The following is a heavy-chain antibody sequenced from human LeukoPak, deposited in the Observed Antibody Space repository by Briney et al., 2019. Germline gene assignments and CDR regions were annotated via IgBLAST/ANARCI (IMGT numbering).Heavy chain of an antibody. V-gene: IGHV3-72*01. D-gene: IGHD3-16*01. J-gene: IGHJ4*02. CDR1: GFTFSNHY. CDR2: IKNKPNAYTT. Sequence: GGSLRLSCAASGFTFSNHYMDWVRQAPGKGLEWVGLIKNKPNAYTTEYAASVKGGFTISRDDSKNLLYLQMNSLKTEDTAVYFCVQFSVGGWGQGTLVTVSS. CDR3: VQFSVGG.